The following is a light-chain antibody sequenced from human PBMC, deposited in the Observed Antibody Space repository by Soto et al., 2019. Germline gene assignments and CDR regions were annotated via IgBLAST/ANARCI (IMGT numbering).Light chain of an antibody. Sequence: DIQMTQSPSSLSASVGDRVTISCRASQSISNYLNWYQQKPGTAPKLLIYAASSLQSGVPSRFSGIGSGTDFTLTISSLQIEDFATYFCQQSDSTPQAFGQGTKVEIK. V-gene: IGKV1-39*01. CDR3: QQSDSTPQA. J-gene: IGKJ1*01. CDR2: AAS. CDR1: QSISNY.